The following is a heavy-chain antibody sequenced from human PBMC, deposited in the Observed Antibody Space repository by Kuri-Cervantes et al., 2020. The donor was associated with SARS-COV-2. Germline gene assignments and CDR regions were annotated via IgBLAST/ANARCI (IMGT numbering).Heavy chain of an antibody. CDR2: IYHSGST. J-gene: IGHJ4*02. Sequence: LRLSCAVSGGSISSGGYSWSWIRQPPGKGLEWIGYIYHSGSTYYNPSLKSRVTISVDRSKNQFSLKLSSVTAADTAVYYCAREDSTGCYDYWGQGTLVTVSS. D-gene: IGHD2-2*01. V-gene: IGHV4-30-2*01. CDR1: GGSISSGGYS. CDR3: AREDSTGCYDY.